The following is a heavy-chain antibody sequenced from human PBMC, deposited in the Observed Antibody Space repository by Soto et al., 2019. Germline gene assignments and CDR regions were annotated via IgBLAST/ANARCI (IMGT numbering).Heavy chain of an antibody. D-gene: IGHD3-22*01. CDR1: GGSISSYY. V-gene: IGHV4-59*01. CDR3: ARAFPTYYYDSSGYYFDY. CDR2: IYYSGST. Sequence: SGTLSLTCTVSGGSISSYYWSWIRQPPGKGLEWIGYIYYSGSTNYNPSLKSRVTISVDTSKNQFSLKLSSVTAADTAVYYCARAFPTYYYDSSGYYFDYWGQGTLVTVSS. J-gene: IGHJ4*02.